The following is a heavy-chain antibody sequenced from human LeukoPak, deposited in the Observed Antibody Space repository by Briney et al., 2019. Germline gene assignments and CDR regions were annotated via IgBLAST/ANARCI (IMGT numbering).Heavy chain of an antibody. CDR2: IIPIFGTA. D-gene: IGHD3-9*01. CDR1: GGTFSSYA. Sequence: GASVKVSCKASGGTFSSYAISWVRQAPGQGLEWMGGIIPIFGTANYAQKFQGRVTITADKSTSTAYMELSSLRSEDTAVYYCASSGGYDILTGYKGGAFDIWGQGTMVTVSS. J-gene: IGHJ3*02. CDR3: ASSGGYDILTGYKGGAFDI. V-gene: IGHV1-69*06.